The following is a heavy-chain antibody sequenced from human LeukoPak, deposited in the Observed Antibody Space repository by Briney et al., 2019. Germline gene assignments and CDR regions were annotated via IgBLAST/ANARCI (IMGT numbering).Heavy chain of an antibody. J-gene: IGHJ4*02. CDR3: ATNDGGLPY. D-gene: IGHD4-23*01. V-gene: IGHV3-20*04. CDR2: INRNGGST. Sequence: TGGSLRLSCAASGFTFDDYGMSWVRQAPRKGLEWVSGINRNGGSTGYADSVKGRFTISRDNAKNSLYLQMNSLRAEDTALYYCATNDGGLPYWGQGTLVTVSS. CDR1: GFTFDDYG.